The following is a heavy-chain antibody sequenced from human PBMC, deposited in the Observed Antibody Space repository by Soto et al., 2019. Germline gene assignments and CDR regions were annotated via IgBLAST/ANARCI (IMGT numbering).Heavy chain of an antibody. V-gene: IGHV3-48*01. CDR1: GFTFSSYS. CDR3: ARATVVTTWAYDY. CDR2: ISSSSSTI. D-gene: IGHD2-15*01. J-gene: IGHJ4*02. Sequence: EVQLVESGGGLEQPGGSLRLSCAASGFTFSSYSMNWVRQAPGKGLEWVSYISSSSSTIYYADSVKGRFTISRDNAKNSLYLQKNSLRAEDTAVYYCARATVVTTWAYDYWGQGTLVTVSS.